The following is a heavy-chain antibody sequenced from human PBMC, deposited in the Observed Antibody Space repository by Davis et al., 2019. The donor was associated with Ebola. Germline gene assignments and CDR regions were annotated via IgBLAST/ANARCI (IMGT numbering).Heavy chain of an antibody. J-gene: IGHJ4*02. CDR1: GFTFGTYS. D-gene: IGHD5-12*01. CDR3: ARGGEWRRASGYDYIDH. CDR2: ISDTSSYV. V-gene: IGHV3-21*01. Sequence: GESLKISCEASGFTFGTYSMNWVRQAPGKGLEWVASISDTSSYVYYAASVTGRFTISSDNAKNSLFLQMNSLRVEDSALYYCARGGEWRRASGYDYIDHWGQGTLVTVSS.